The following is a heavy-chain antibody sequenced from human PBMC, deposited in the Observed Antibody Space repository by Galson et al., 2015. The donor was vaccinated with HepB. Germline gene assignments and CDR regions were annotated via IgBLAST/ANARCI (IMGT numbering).Heavy chain of an antibody. Sequence: SLRLSCAASGFTFSSYSMNWVRQAPGKGLEWVSSISSSSSYIYYADSVKGRFTISRDNAKNSLYLQMNSLRAEDTAVYYCARSYCSSTSCYRGFDYWGQGTLVTVSS. V-gene: IGHV3-21*01. CDR1: GFTFSSYS. D-gene: IGHD2-2*02. CDR2: ISSSSSYI. J-gene: IGHJ4*02. CDR3: ARSYCSSTSCYRGFDY.